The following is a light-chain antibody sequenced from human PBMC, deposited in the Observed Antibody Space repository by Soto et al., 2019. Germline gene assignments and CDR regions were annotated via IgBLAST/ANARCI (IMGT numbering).Light chain of an antibody. CDR3: SSYTDSSPFV. CDR2: DVS. V-gene: IGLV2-14*01. J-gene: IGLJ1*01. Sequence: SVLKQPASVSGSPGQSITISCTGTSSDVGGYNYVSWYQQHPGKAPKLMIYDVSNWPSGVSNRFSGSKSGNTASLTISGLQAEDEADYYCSSYTDSSPFVFGTGTKVTVL. CDR1: SSDVGGYNY.